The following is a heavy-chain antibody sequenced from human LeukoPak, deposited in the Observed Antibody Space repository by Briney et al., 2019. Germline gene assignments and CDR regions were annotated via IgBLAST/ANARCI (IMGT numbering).Heavy chain of an antibody. CDR2: INYSGST. V-gene: IGHV4-59*01. CDR1: GGSITTYY. J-gene: IGHJ6*02. Sequence: SETLSLTCTVSGGSITTYYWTWIRQPPGKGLEWIGYINYSGSTNYNPSLKSRVTISVDTSKNQFSLKLSSVTAADTAVYYCARAQPNLLVDFGMDVWGQGTTVTVSS. CDR3: ARAQPNLLVDFGMDV. D-gene: IGHD6-13*01.